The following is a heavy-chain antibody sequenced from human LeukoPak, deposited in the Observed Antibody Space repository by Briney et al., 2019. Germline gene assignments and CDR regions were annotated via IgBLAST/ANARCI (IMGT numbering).Heavy chain of an antibody. D-gene: IGHD6-19*01. CDR2: ISYDGSNK. J-gene: IGHJ3*02. Sequence: PGGSLRLSCAASGFAFDDFAMHWVRQAPGKGLEWVAVISYDGSNKYYADSVKGRFTISRDNSKNTLYLQMNSLRAEDTAVYYCAKALAVADIEAFDIWGQGTMVTVSS. CDR3: AKALAVADIEAFDI. CDR1: GFAFDDFA. V-gene: IGHV3-30*18.